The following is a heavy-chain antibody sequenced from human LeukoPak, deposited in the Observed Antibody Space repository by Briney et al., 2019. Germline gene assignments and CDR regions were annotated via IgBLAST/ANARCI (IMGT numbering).Heavy chain of an antibody. CDR3: ARDRTLGGYNWFDP. CDR1: GGTFISYA. V-gene: IGHV1-69*13. CDR2: IIPIFGTA. J-gene: IGHJ5*02. D-gene: IGHD2-15*01. Sequence: GASVKVSCKASGGTFISYAISWVRQAPGQGLEWMGGIIPIFGTANYAQKFQGRVTITADESTSTAYMELSSLRSEDTAVYYCARDRTLGGYNWFDPWGQGTLVTVSS.